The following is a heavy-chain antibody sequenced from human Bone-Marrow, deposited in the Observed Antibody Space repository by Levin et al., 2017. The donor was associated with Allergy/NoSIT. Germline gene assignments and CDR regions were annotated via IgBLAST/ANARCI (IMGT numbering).Heavy chain of an antibody. CDR3: ARQLGNFWSGYNYFDY. V-gene: IGHV3-48*03. CDR1: GFTFSGYE. CDR2: ISSSASTI. D-gene: IGHD3-3*01. Sequence: GGSLRLSCAASGFTFSGYEMNWVRQAPGKGLEWVSYISSSASTIYYADSVKGRFTISRDNAKNSLYLQMNSLRAEDTAVYYCARQLGNFWSGYNYFDYWGQGTLVTVSS. J-gene: IGHJ4*02.